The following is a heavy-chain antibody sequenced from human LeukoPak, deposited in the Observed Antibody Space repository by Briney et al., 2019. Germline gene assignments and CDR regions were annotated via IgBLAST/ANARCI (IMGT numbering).Heavy chain of an antibody. D-gene: IGHD2/OR15-2a*01. CDR2: IYSGGST. Sequence: GGSLRLSCAASGSTVSSNYMSWVRQAPGKGLEWVSVIYSGGSTYYADSVKGRFTISRDNSKNTLYLQMNSLRAEDTAVYYCARDAPSYDHGYFDLWGRGTLVTVSS. CDR1: GSTVSSNY. CDR3: ARDAPSYDHGYFDL. V-gene: IGHV3-66*01. J-gene: IGHJ2*01.